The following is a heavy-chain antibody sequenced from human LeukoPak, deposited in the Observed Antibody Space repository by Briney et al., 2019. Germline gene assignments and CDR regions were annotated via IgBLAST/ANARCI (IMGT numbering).Heavy chain of an antibody. V-gene: IGHV3-23*01. CDR2: ISGSGST. Sequence: RGALRLSCAASGFTFSSFAMSWVRQAPGKGLEWVSAISGSGSTYYADSVKGRFTISRDNSKHTLYLQMNSLRAEDTAVYYCARAPGAFDIWGQGTMVTVSS. D-gene: IGHD1-14*01. J-gene: IGHJ3*02. CDR1: GFTFSSFA. CDR3: ARAPGAFDI.